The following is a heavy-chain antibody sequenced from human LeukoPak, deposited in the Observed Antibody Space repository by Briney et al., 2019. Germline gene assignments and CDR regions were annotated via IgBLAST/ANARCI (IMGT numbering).Heavy chain of an antibody. Sequence: GGSLRLSCAASGFTFSSYGMHWVRQAPGKGLEWVAFIRYDGSNKYYADSVKGRFTISRDNSKNTLYLQMNSLRAEDTAVYYCAKDAVPGMGKLDYWGQGTLVTVSS. V-gene: IGHV3-30*02. J-gene: IGHJ4*02. CDR2: IRYDGSNK. CDR1: GFTFSSYG. D-gene: IGHD3-10*01. CDR3: AKDAVPGMGKLDY.